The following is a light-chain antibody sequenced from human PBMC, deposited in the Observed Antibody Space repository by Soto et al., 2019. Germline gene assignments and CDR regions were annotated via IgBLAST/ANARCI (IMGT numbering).Light chain of an antibody. CDR3: QQYNNWSYT. CDR2: GAS. Sequence: EIVMTQYPATLSVSPGERATLSCRSSQSVSSNLAWYQQKPGQAPRLLIYGASTRATGIPARFSGSGSGTEFTLTISSLQSEDFAVYYCQQYNNWSYTFGQRTKLEIK. J-gene: IGKJ2*01. CDR1: QSVSSN. V-gene: IGKV3-15*01.